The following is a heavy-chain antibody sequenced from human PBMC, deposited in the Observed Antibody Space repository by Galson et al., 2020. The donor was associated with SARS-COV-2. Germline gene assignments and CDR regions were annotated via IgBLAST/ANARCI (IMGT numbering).Heavy chain of an antibody. V-gene: IGHV3-21*06. Sequence: NSGGSLRLPCAASGFTFNAYSMAWVRQAPGTGLEWASSISIPLTSDIYYADSVKGRFTISRDDAQNSLILQLTSLRIEDTAVYYCARAQWLTLEALDVWGPGTMVTVSS. D-gene: IGHD6-19*01. CDR3: ARAQWLTLEALDV. J-gene: IGHJ3*01. CDR2: ISIPLTSDI. CDR1: GFTFNAYS.